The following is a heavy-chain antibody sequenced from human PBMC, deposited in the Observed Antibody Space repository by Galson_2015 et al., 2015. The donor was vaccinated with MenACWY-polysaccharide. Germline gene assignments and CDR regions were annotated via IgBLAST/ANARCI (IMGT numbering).Heavy chain of an antibody. CDR2: ISSGSSTI. J-gene: IGHJ4*02. Sequence: SLRLSCAASGFTVSSYRMNWVRQAPGKGLEWVSYISSGSSTIYYADSVKGRFTISRDNAKNSLYLQMDSLRAEDTAVYYCARDRPVGYWGQGTLVTVSS. CDR3: ARDRPVGY. D-gene: IGHD1-26*01. CDR1: GFTVSSYR. V-gene: IGHV3-48*01.